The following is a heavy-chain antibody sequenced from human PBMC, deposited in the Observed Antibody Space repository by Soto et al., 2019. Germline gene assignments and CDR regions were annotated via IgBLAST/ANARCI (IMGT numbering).Heavy chain of an antibody. D-gene: IGHD3-10*01. CDR2: IYYSGST. CDR3: ARQEHGGGLDWFDP. Sequence: SETLSLTCTVSGGSISSYYWSWIRQPPGKGLEWIGYIYYSGSTNYNPSLKSRVTISVDTSKNQFSLKLSSVTAADTAVYYCARQEHGGGLDWFDPWGQGTLVTVSS. CDR1: GGSISSYY. V-gene: IGHV4-59*08. J-gene: IGHJ5*02.